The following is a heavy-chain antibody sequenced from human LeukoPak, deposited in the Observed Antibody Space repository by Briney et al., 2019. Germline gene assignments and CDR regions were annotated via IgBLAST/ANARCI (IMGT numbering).Heavy chain of an antibody. D-gene: IGHD5-12*01. Sequence: GGSLRLSCAASGFTFSNYAMSWVRQALGKGLEWVSAISGSGDSTYYADSVKGRFTISRDNSKNTLYLQMNSLRAEDTAVYYCARGPGLPLYFDYWGQGTLVTVSS. CDR2: ISGSGDST. V-gene: IGHV3-23*01. CDR3: ARGPGLPLYFDY. J-gene: IGHJ4*02. CDR1: GFTFSNYA.